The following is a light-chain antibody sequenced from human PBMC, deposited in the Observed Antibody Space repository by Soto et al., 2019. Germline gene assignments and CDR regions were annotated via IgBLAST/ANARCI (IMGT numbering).Light chain of an antibody. J-gene: IGKJ1*01. CDR3: QRYNAYWA. Sequence: DLQMTQSPSTLSASRLAVVIITCRPSQSLGRELAWYQQKPGKAPKVLIYDASSFKSGVPSRFCGSGSGTEFTLTISSLQPEDFATYYCQRYNAYWAFGPGTKVDIK. CDR1: QSLGRE. CDR2: DAS. V-gene: IGKV1-5*01.